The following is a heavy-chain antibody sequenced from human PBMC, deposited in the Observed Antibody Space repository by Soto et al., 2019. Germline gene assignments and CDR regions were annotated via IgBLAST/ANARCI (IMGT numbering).Heavy chain of an antibody. D-gene: IGHD6-13*01. CDR3: ARGSLKQHPSPLLDY. V-gene: IGHV1-2*04. Sequence: QVQLVQSGAEVKKPGASVKVSCKASGYTFTGYYMHWVRQAPGQGLEWMGWINPNSGGTNYAQKFQGWVTMTRDTSISTAYMELSRLRSDDTAVYYCARGSLKQHPSPLLDYWGQGTLVTVSS. CDR1: GYTFTGYY. CDR2: INPNSGGT. J-gene: IGHJ4*02.